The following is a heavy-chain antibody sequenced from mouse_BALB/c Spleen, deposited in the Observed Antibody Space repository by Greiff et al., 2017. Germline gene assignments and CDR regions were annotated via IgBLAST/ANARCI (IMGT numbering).Heavy chain of an antibody. CDR2: ISSGSSTI. V-gene: IGHV5-17*02. Sequence: VKLVESGGGLVQPGGSRKLSCAASGFTFSSFGMHWVRQAPEKGLEWVAYISSGSSTIYYADTVKGRFTISRDNPKNTLFLQMTSLRSEDTAMYYCARWILGGYAMDYWGQGTSVTVSS. J-gene: IGHJ4*01. CDR3: ARWILGGYAMDY. CDR1: GFTFSSFG. D-gene: IGHD2-3*01.